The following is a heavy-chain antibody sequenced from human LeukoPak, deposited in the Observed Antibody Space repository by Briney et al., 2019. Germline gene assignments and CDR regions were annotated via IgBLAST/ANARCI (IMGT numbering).Heavy chain of an antibody. J-gene: IGHJ4*02. CDR2: ISYDGSNK. CDR1: GFTFRSYG. Sequence: GGSLRLSCAASGFTFRSYGMHWVRQAPGKGLEWVAVISYDGSNKYYAGSVKGRFTISRDNSKNTLYLQMNSLRAEDTAVYYCAKWMGYWSWGQGTLVTVSS. CDR3: AKWMGYWS. V-gene: IGHV3-30*18. D-gene: IGHD6-13*01.